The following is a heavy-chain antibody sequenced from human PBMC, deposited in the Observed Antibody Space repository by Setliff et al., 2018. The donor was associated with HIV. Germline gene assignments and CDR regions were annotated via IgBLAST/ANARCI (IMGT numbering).Heavy chain of an antibody. CDR3: ARTTYYDFWSGYSYYYYYYMDV. J-gene: IGHJ6*03. CDR1: GFSLSTSGMG. CDR2: IFSNDEK. V-gene: IGHV2-26*01. Sequence: GSGPTLVNPTQTLTLTCTFSGFSLSTSGMGVSWIRQPPGKALEWLAHIFSNDEKSYSTSLKSRLTISKDTSKSQVVLTMTNMDPVDTATYYCARTTYYDFWSGYSYYYYYYMDVWGKGTTVTVSS. D-gene: IGHD3-3*01.